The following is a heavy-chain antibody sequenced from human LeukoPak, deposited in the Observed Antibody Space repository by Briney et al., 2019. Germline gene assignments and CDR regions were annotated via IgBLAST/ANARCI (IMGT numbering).Heavy chain of an antibody. CDR3: ARTTHLFDY. J-gene: IGHJ4*02. CDR1: GGSFSGYY. CDR2: INHSGST. V-gene: IGHV4-34*01. D-gene: IGHD2-15*01. Sequence: PSETLSLTCAVYGGSFSGYYWSWIRQPPGKGLEWIGEINHSGSTNYNPSIKSRVTISVDTSKNQFSRKLSSVTAADTAVYYCARTTHLFDYWGQGTLVTVSS.